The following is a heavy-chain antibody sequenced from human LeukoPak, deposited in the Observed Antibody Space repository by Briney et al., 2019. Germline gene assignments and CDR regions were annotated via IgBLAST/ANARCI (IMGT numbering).Heavy chain of an antibody. CDR1: GGSISSYY. J-gene: IGHJ4*02. CDR3: ATAEYYYDSSGYFNY. Sequence: PSETLSLTCTVSGGSISSYYWSWIRQPPGKGLEWIGDISNSGSTNYNPSLKSRVTISVDTSKNQFSLKLSSVTAADTAVYYCATAEYYYDSSGYFNYWGQGTLVTVSS. V-gene: IGHV4-59*08. D-gene: IGHD3-22*01. CDR2: ISNSGST.